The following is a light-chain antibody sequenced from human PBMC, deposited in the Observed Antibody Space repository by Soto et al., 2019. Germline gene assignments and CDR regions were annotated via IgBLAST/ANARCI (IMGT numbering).Light chain of an antibody. J-gene: IGLJ2*01. CDR2: DVI. CDR3: GSDTSSSTYVV. CDR1: SSDVGGYNY. Sequence: QSVLTQPASVSGSPGQSITISCTGTSSDVGGYNYVSWYQQHPGKAPKLMISDVINRPSGVSNRFSGSKSGNSASLTTSGLQAEDESDYYCGSDTSSSTYVVFGGGTKLTVL. V-gene: IGLV2-14*03.